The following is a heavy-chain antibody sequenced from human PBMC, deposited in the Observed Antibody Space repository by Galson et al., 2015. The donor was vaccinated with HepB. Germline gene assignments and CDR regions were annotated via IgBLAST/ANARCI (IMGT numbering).Heavy chain of an antibody. CDR3: AKGDSSGWYPYLRGYYGMDV. D-gene: IGHD6-19*01. CDR1: GFTFSSYG. Sequence: SLRLSCAASGFTFSSYGMHWVRQAPGKGLEWVAVISYDGSNKYYADSVKGRFTISRDNSKNTLYLQMNSLRAEDTAVYYCAKGDSSGWYPYLRGYYGMDVWGQGTTVTVSS. CDR2: ISYDGSNK. J-gene: IGHJ6*02. V-gene: IGHV3-30*18.